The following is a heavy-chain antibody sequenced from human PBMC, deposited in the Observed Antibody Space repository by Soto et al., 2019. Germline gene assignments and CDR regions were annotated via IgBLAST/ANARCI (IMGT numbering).Heavy chain of an antibody. D-gene: IGHD4-17*01. CDR2: ISNSGVST. J-gene: IGHJ4*02. CDR3: AKDPTVSLRGSDY. Sequence: EVQLLESGGGLVQPGGSLRLSCEASGFSFSSYAMTWVRQAPGKGLEWVSTISNSGVSTYYADSVKGRFTISRDNSKNTLYLQMNSLRDEDTAVYYCAKDPTVSLRGSDYWDQGNLVTVSS. CDR1: GFSFSSYA. V-gene: IGHV3-23*01.